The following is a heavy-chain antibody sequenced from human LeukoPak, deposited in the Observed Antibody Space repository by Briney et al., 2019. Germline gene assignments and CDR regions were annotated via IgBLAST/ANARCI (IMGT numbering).Heavy chain of an antibody. CDR2: INTQGTYT. D-gene: IGHD4-17*01. CDR1: GITFSSYW. Sequence: PGGSLRLSCAVSGITFSSYWMHWVRHAPGRGLLWVSRINTQGTYTNYADSVKGRFTISRDNAKNTLYLQMNSLRAEDTAVYYCAKDQSGVSTVTTFDYWGQGTLVTVSS. J-gene: IGHJ4*02. V-gene: IGHV3-74*01. CDR3: AKDQSGVSTVTTFDY.